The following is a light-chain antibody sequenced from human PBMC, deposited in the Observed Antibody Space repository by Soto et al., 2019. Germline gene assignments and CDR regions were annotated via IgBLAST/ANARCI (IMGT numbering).Light chain of an antibody. CDR1: QSVSSSY. J-gene: IGKJ1*01. V-gene: IGKV3-20*01. Sequence: EIVLTQSPGTLSLSPGERASLSCRASQSVSSSYLAWYQQKPCQAPRLLIYGASSRATGIPDRFSASGSGTDFTLTISRLEPDDFAVYYCQQYGSSPAFGQGTKVEIK. CDR3: QQYGSSPA. CDR2: GAS.